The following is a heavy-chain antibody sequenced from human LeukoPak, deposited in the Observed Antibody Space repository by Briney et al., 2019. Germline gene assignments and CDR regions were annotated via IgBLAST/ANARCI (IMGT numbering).Heavy chain of an antibody. J-gene: IGHJ6*03. CDR2: ISSSGSTI. Sequence: GGSLRLXCAASGFTFSDYYMSWIRQAPGKALVWVSYISSSGSTIYYADSVKGRFTISRDNAKNSLYLQMNSLRAEDTAVYYCARDPKHYHYYYYMDVWGKGTTVTVSS. CDR1: GFTFSDYY. CDR3: ARDPKHYHYYYYMDV. V-gene: IGHV3-11*04.